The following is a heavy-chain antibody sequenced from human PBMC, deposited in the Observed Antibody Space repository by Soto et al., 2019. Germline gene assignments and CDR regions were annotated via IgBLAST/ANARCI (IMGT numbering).Heavy chain of an antibody. V-gene: IGHV2-5*02. CDR2: IYWDDDK. D-gene: IGHD3-3*01. CDR3: AHRVLRTVFGLVTTTAIYFDF. CDR1: GFSLTTSGVG. J-gene: IGHJ4*02. Sequence: QITLNESGPTVVRPTETLTLTCRSSGFSLTTSGVGVGWIRQSPGKAPEWLALIYWDDDKRYSASLKSSLTITNDPSKNQVPLAVSDLDPTDTATYYCAHRVLRTVFGLVTTTAIYFDFWGQGTPVAVSS.